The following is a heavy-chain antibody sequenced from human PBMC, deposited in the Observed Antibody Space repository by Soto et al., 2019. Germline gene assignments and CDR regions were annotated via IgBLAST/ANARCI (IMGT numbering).Heavy chain of an antibody. J-gene: IGHJ4*02. CDR2: ISGSGGST. Sequence: EVQLLESGGGLVQPGGSLRLSCAASGFTFSSYAMSWVRQAPGKGLEWVSAISGSGGSTYYADSVKGRFTISRDNSKNTLYLQMNSLRAEDTAVYYGAKDTRVATMEMVVFDYWGQGTLVTVSS. V-gene: IGHV3-23*01. D-gene: IGHD5-12*01. CDR3: AKDTRVATMEMVVFDY. CDR1: GFTFSSYA.